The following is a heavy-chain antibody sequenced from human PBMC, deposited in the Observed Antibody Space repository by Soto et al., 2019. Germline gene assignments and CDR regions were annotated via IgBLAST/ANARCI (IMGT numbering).Heavy chain of an antibody. CDR3: ARDRYNCNYGPYFDY. D-gene: IGHD1-7*01. CDR1: GYTFTSYG. V-gene: IGHV1-18*01. CDR2: ISADNGNT. J-gene: IGHJ4*02. Sequence: QVPLVQSGAEVKKPGASVKVSCKASGYTFTSYGISWVRQAPGQGLEWMGWISADNGNTNYAQKLQGRVTMTTDTSTSTAHMELRSLRSDDTAVYYCARDRYNCNYGPYFDYWGQGTLVTVSS.